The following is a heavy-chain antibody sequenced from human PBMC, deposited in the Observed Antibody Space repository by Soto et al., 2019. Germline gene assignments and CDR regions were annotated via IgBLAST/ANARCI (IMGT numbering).Heavy chain of an antibody. J-gene: IGHJ4*02. CDR2: ISYDGSNK. CDR3: ARDVPFDYGSDY. D-gene: IGHD4-17*01. Sequence: PGGSLRLSCAASGFTFSSYAMRWVRQAPGKGLEWVAVISYDGSNKYYADSVKGRFTISRDNSKNTLYLQMNSLRAEDTAVYYCARDVPFDYGSDYWGQGTLVTVSS. CDR1: GFTFSSYA. V-gene: IGHV3-30-3*01.